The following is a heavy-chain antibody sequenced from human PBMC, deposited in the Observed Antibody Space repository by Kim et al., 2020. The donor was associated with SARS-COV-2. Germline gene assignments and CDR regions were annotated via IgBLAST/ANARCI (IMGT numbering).Heavy chain of an antibody. J-gene: IGHJ5*02. Sequence: SQTLSLTCAISGDSVSGNSVAWNWIRQSQSRGLEWLGRTYYRSNWYYDFAISVRSRITITPDTSENQFSLHLKSATPEDTAVYYCTSGFDWFDPWGQGTLVTVSS. CDR3: TSGFDWFDP. CDR1: GDSVSGNSVA. CDR2: TYYRSNWYY. V-gene: IGHV6-1*01. D-gene: IGHD3-10*01.